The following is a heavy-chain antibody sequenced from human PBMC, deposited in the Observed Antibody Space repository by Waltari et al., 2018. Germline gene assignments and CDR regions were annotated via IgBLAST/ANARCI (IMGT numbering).Heavy chain of an antibody. CDR1: GFTFSNFW. CDR3: ARFGITATTDY. D-gene: IGHD1-20*01. J-gene: IGHJ4*02. V-gene: IGHV3-7*01. Sequence: EVQLVESGGGLVQPGGSLTLSCAASGFTFSNFWASGVRQAPGKGLEGVATRKTDGSEKYYVDSVKGRFTTFRDNAQNSLYLHMNSLRAEDTGVYYCARFGITATTDYWGQGTLVTVSS. CDR2: RKTDGSEK.